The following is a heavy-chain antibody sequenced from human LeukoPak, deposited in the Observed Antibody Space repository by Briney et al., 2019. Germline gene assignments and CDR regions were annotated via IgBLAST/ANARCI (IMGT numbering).Heavy chain of an antibody. J-gene: IGHJ4*02. D-gene: IGHD4-17*01. Sequence: SETLSLTCTVSGGSISSYYWSWIRQPPGKGLEWIGYIYYSGSTNYNPSLKSRVTISVDTSKNQFSLKLSSVTAADTAVYYCARDYGNYFDYWGQGTLVTVSS. V-gene: IGHV4-59*12. CDR2: IYYSGST. CDR1: GGSISSYY. CDR3: ARDYGNYFDY.